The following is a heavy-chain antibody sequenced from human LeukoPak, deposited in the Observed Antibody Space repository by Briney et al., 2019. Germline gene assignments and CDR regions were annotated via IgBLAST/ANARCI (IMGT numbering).Heavy chain of an antibody. CDR1: GFTLNIYW. Sequence: GGSLTLSCAASGFTLNIYWMSWVRQAPGKGLEWVANIKQDGSEKNYVDSVKGRFTISRDNAKNSLYLQMNSLRAEDTAVYYCARDGRPGYSSGFDYWGQGTLVTVSS. V-gene: IGHV3-7*01. D-gene: IGHD5-18*01. J-gene: IGHJ4*02. CDR2: IKQDGSEK. CDR3: ARDGRPGYSSGFDY.